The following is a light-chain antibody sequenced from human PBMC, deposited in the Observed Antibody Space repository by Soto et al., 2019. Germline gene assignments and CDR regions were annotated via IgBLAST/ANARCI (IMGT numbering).Light chain of an antibody. CDR1: SIDVGGYNY. CDR2: DVS. Sequence: QSVLTQPASVSGSPGQSITISCTGTSIDVGGYNYVSWYQQHPGKAPKLMIYDVSNRPSGVSNRFSGSKSGNTASLTISGLQAEDEADYYCSSYTSSLYVFGTGTKATVL. V-gene: IGLV2-14*01. J-gene: IGLJ1*01. CDR3: SSYTSSLYV.